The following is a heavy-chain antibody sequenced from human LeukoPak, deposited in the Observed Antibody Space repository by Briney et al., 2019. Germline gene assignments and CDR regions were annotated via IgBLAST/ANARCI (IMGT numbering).Heavy chain of an antibody. CDR1: GASISSGSYY. Sequence: SETLSLTCTVSGASISSGSYYWSWIRQPAGKELEWFVRIYTSGITKYNPAVESRVTISADTAKDQFSLELISVTAADTAVYDCARVRSEYYGSGSSPEDYWGQGTLVTVSS. D-gene: IGHD3-10*01. J-gene: IGHJ4*02. V-gene: IGHV4-61*02. CDR2: IYTSGIT. CDR3: ARVRSEYYGSGSSPEDY.